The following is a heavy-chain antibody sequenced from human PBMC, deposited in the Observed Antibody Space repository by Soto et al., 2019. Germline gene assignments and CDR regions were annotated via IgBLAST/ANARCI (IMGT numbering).Heavy chain of an antibody. Sequence: VRLLESGGGLVQPGGFLRLSCEASGFTFSNFGMDWVRRAPGKGLEWISFISGAGDTTYYADSVKGRFIISRDNSTNTLYLQMNSLRTEDTAIYFCAKSFTQSNVWRAYRHKTHFDYWGQGALVTVTS. CDR2: ISGAGDTT. D-gene: IGHD3-16*02. CDR3: AKSFTQSNVWRAYRHKTHFDY. CDR1: GFTFSNFG. J-gene: IGHJ4*02. V-gene: IGHV3-23*01.